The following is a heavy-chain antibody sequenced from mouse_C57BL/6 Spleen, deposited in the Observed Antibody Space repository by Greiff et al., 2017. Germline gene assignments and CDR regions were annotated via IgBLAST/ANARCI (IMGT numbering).Heavy chain of an antibody. Sequence: EVQLQQSGPELVKPGASVKISCKASGYTFTDYYMNWVKQSHGKSLEWIGDINPNNGGTSYNQKFKGKATLTVDKSSSTAYMELRSLTSEDSAVYYCAMTTVPWFAYWGQGTLVTVSA. CDR1: GYTFTDYY. V-gene: IGHV1-26*01. CDR3: AMTTVPWFAY. J-gene: IGHJ3*01. D-gene: IGHD1-1*01. CDR2: INPNNGGT.